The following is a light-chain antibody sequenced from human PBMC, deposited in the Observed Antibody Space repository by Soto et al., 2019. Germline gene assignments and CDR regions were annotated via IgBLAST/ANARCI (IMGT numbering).Light chain of an antibody. J-gene: IGLJ3*02. V-gene: IGLV2-23*01. CDR1: SSDVGNYNL. CDR2: EGS. CDR3: CSYAGSLWV. Sequence: QSALTQPASVSGSPGQSITISCTGTSSDVGNYNLVSWYQQHPGKAPKLMIYEGSKRPSGVSNRFSGSKSGNTASLTISGLQAEDEADYYCCSYAGSLWVFGGGTQLTVL.